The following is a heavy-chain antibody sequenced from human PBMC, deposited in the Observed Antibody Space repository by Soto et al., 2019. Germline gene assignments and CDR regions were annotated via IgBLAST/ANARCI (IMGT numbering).Heavy chain of an antibody. V-gene: IGHV1-2*02. Sequence: QVRLVQSGPEVRKPGASVKVSCEASGYTFSDNYIHWVRQAPGQGLEWMGWINPDTGGAKYRYECQGRGTMTRDTYTRTVYIPLTRLRSDDTAIYFCAREFAVKTLLNAGSLHFDSGGQGTLVTVSS. CDR2: INPDTGGA. CDR1: GYTFSDNY. D-gene: IGHD1-26*01. J-gene: IGHJ4*02. CDR3: AREFAVKTLLNAGSLHFDS.